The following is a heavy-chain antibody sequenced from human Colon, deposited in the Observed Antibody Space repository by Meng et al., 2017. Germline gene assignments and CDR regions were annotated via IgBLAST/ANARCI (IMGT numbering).Heavy chain of an antibody. Sequence: EVELVEFGGGLVQPGGSLRLSCAASGFTFSNYAVTWVRQAPGKGLEWVSAINGVGSGTYYADSVKGRFTISRDNSKNTVYLQMNSLRAEDTAVYYCATYYTPDYWGQGTLVTVSS. J-gene: IGHJ4*02. CDR1: GFTFSNYA. CDR3: ATYYTPDY. CDR2: INGVGSGT. V-gene: IGHV3-23*04. D-gene: IGHD3-3*01.